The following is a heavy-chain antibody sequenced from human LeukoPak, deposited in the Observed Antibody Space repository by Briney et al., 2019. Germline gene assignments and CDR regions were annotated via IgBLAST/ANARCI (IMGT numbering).Heavy chain of an antibody. Sequence: SETLSLTCAVSGGSISSSNWWSWVRQPPGKGLEWIGEIYHSGSTNYNPSLKSRVTISVDTSRNQFSLKLSSVTAADTAVYYCARGGSYRNAAFDIWGQGTMVTVSS. CDR2: IYHSGST. D-gene: IGHD3-16*02. J-gene: IGHJ3*02. CDR3: ARGGSYRNAAFDI. V-gene: IGHV4-4*02. CDR1: GGSISSSNW.